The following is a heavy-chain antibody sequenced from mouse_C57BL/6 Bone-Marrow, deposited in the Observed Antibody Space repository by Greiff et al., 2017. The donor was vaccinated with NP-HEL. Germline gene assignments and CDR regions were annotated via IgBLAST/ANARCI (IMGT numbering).Heavy chain of an antibody. J-gene: IGHJ3*01. CDR2: IDPENGDT. CDR3: TLYGYDGAWFAY. CDR1: GFNIKDDY. V-gene: IGHV14-4*01. Sequence: VQLKESGAKLVRPGASVKLSCTASGFNIKDDYMHWVKQRPEQGLEWIGWIDPENGDTEYASKFQGKATITADTSSNTAYLQLSSLTSEDTAVYYCTLYGYDGAWFAYWGQGTLVTVSA. D-gene: IGHD2-2*01.